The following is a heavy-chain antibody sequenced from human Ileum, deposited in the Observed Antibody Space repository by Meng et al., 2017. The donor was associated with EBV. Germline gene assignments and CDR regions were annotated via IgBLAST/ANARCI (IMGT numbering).Heavy chain of an antibody. CDR1: VDSVSSNSAA. V-gene: IGHV6-1*01. CDR2: TYYRSKWYN. CDR3: ARDSSSSAYSPFDY. Sequence: VQLHQHAPGLVKPLQTLSLTRAFSVDSVSSNSAALNWIRQSPSRGLEWLGRTYYRSKWYNDYAVSVKSRITINPDTSKNQFSLQLNSVTPEDTAVYYCARDSSSSAYSPFDYWGQGTLVTVSS. D-gene: IGHD3-22*01. J-gene: IGHJ4*02.